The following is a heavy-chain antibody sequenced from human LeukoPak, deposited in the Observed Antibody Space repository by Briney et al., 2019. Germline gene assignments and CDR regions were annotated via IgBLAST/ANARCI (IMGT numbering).Heavy chain of an antibody. CDR2: INPNSGGT. D-gene: IGHD1-26*01. CDR3: AAGPRYSGSYYPFDY. CDR1: GYTFTGYY. V-gene: IGHV1-2*06. J-gene: IGHJ4*02. Sequence: ASVKVSCKASGYTFTGYYMHWVRQAPGQGLEWMGRINPNSGGTNYAQKFQGRVTMTRDTSISTAYMELSRLRSDDTAVYYCAAGPRYSGSYYPFDYWGQGTLVTVSS.